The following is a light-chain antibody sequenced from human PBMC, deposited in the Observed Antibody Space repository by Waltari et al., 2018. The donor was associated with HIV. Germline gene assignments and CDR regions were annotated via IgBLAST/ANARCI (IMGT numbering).Light chain of an antibody. CDR1: ALPKQY. Sequence: SYELTLQLSVSVYTGQTARITCSGDALPKQYVSWDQQKPGQAPELLIYKDTERPSGIPERFSGSSSGTTVTLTISGVQAEDEADYYCHSSDSSGTYVFGTGTKVTVL. J-gene: IGLJ1*01. CDR3: HSSDSSGTYV. V-gene: IGLV3-25*03. CDR2: KDT.